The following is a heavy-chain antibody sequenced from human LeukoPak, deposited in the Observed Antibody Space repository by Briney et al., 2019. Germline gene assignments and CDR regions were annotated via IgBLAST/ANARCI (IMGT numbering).Heavy chain of an antibody. V-gene: IGHV3-23*01. Sequence: GGSLRLSCAASGFTFSTYGMSWVRQAPGKGLEWVSAISGSGSSTYYADSVKGRFTISRDNSRNTVSLQMNSLRAEDTAVYYCAKDRRSSPGDYWGQGTLVTVSS. D-gene: IGHD6-13*01. CDR3: AKDRRSSPGDY. CDR1: GFTFSTYG. CDR2: ISGSGSST. J-gene: IGHJ4*02.